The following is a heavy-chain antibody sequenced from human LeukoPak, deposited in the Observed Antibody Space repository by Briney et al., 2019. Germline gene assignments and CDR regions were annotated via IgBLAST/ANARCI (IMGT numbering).Heavy chain of an antibody. D-gene: IGHD4-17*01. V-gene: IGHV1-2*06. J-gene: IGHJ4*02. CDR1: GYTFTGYY. CDR2: INPNSGGT. Sequence: ASVKVSCKASGYTFTGYYMHWVRQAPGQGLGWMGRINPNSGGTNYAQKFQGRVTMTRDTSISTAYMELSRLRSDDTAVYYCTLTTVTTFFDYWGQGTLVTVSS. CDR3: TLTTVTTFFDY.